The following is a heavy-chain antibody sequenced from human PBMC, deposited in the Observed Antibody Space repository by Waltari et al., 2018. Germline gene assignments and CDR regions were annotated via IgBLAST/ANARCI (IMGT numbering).Heavy chain of an antibody. CDR2: INQDGSTK. CDR1: GCTFGNYW. D-gene: IGHD1-7*01. V-gene: IGHV3-7*04. Sequence: EVQLVESGGGLVQPGGSLRLSCAASGCTFGNYWMSWVRQAPGKGLEWVANINQDGSTKNSMDSVKGRFTISRDNADNSLYLQLNSLRAEDTAFYYCARVVSRTRQFDPWGQGTLVTVSP. CDR3: ARVVSRTRQFDP. J-gene: IGHJ5*02.